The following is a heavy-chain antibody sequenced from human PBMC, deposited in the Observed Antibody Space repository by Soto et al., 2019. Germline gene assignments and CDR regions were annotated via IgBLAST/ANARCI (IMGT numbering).Heavy chain of an antibody. V-gene: IGHV1-69*01. J-gene: IGHJ4*02. D-gene: IGHD3-10*01. Sequence: QVQLVQSGAEVKKPGSSVKVSCKASGGTFSSYAISWVRQAPGQGLEWMGGIIPIFGTANYAQKFQGRGTITADESTSTAYMELSSLRSEDTAVYYCARVPPPYYYGSGYFDYWGQGTLVTVSS. CDR2: IIPIFGTA. CDR1: GGTFSSYA. CDR3: ARVPPPYYYGSGYFDY.